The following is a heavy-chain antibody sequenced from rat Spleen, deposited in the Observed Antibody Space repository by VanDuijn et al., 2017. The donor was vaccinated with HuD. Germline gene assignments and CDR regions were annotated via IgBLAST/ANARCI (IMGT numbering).Heavy chain of an antibody. CDR2: ISPTGGST. J-gene: IGHJ4*01. CDR3: ARHHFGVRVMDA. D-gene: IGHD4-3*01. CDR1: GFTFSNYD. Sequence: EVQLVESGGDLVQPGRSMKLSCAASGFTFSNYDMAWVRQAPTKGLEWVASISPTGGSTFYRDSVKGRFTISRDNAKSTLYLQMDSLRSEDTATYYCARHHFGVRVMDAWGQGASVTVSS. V-gene: IGHV5-25*01.